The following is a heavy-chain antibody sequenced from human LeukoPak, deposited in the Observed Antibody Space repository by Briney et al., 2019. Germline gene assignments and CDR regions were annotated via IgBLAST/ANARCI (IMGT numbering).Heavy chain of an antibody. V-gene: IGHV3-21*05. Sequence: GGSLRLSCAASGFTFSSYSMNWVRQAPGKGLEWVSYIGSSSSYIYYADSVKGRFTISRDNAKNSLYLQMSSLRAEDTAVYYCARDRLDWFDPWGQGTLVTVSS. CDR2: IGSSSSYI. D-gene: IGHD3-22*01. CDR1: GFTFSSYS. J-gene: IGHJ5*02. CDR3: ARDRLDWFDP.